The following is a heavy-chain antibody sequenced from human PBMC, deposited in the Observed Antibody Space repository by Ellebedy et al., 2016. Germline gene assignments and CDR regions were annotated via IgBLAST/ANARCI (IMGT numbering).Heavy chain of an antibody. CDR1: GGSISSYY. CDR2: IYYSGST. D-gene: IGHD5-24*01. J-gene: IGHJ3*02. CDR3: ARERGLEAFDI. V-gene: IGHV4-59*01. Sequence: SETLPLTCTVSGGSISSYYWSWIRQPPGKGLEWIGYIYYSGSTNYNPSLKSRVTISVDTSKNQFSLKLSSVTAADTAVYYCARERGLEAFDIWGQGTMVTVSS.